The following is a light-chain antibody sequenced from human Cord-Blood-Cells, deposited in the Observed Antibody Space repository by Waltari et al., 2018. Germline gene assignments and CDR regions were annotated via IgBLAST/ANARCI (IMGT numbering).Light chain of an antibody. Sequence: EIQMTQSPSSLSASVGHRVTSTCRASQSISSYLNWYQQKPGKAPKLLIYAASSLQSGVPSRFSGSGSGTDFTLTISSLQPEDFATYYCQQSYSTFGQGTKLEIK. V-gene: IGKV1-39*01. CDR2: AAS. J-gene: IGKJ2*01. CDR3: QQSYST. CDR1: QSISSY.